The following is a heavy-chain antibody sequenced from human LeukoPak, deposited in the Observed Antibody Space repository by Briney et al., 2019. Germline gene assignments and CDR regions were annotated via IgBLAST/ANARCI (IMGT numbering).Heavy chain of an antibody. CDR1: GYTFTSYW. J-gene: IGHJ5*02. V-gene: IGHV5-51*01. Sequence: KVSCKGSGYTFTSYWIGWVRQMPGKGLEWMGTIYPGDSDTRYSPSFQGQVTISADKSISTAYLQWSSLKASDTAMYYCARPYCFSTNCYTIDPWGQGTLVTVSS. D-gene: IGHD2-2*02. CDR3: ARPYCFSTNCYTIDP. CDR2: IYPGDSDT.